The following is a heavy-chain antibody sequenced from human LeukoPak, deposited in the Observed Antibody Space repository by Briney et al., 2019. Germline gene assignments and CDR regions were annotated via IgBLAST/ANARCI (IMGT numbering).Heavy chain of an antibody. CDR1: GGTFSSYA. J-gene: IGHJ5*02. CDR2: IIPIFGTA. V-gene: IGHV1-69*01. CDR3: AREKSGRSSGFDP. D-gene: IGHD6-25*01. Sequence: ASVEVSCKASGGTFSSYATSWVRQAPGQGLEWMGGIIPIFGTANYAQKFQGRVTITADESTSTAYMELSSLRSEDTAVYYCAREKSGRSSGFDPWGQGTLVTVSS.